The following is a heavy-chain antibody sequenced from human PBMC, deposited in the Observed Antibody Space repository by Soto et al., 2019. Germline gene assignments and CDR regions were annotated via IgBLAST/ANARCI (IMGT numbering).Heavy chain of an antibody. Sequence: GGSLRLSCSASGFTFSSYAMHWVRQAPGKGLEYVSAISSNGGSTYYADSVKGRFTISRDNSKNTLYLQMNSLRAEDTAVYYCARDRAYYDILTVFDPWGQGTLVTVSS. CDR3: ARDRAYYDILTVFDP. V-gene: IGHV3-64*04. CDR1: GFTFSSYA. J-gene: IGHJ5*02. D-gene: IGHD3-9*01. CDR2: ISSNGGST.